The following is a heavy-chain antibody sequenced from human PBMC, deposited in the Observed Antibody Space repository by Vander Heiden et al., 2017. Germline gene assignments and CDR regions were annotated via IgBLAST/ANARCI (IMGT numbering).Heavy chain of an antibody. CDR3: VTGGYYLDY. J-gene: IGHJ4*02. CDR2: IKSKYDGGTI. Sequence: EVQLVEAGGGLVKTGGSLRLLCEAPGFTFSNAWMNWFRQAPGKGLEWVGRIKSKYDGGTIEYAAPVKGRFSISRDDSKNTFSVEMNSLKTEDTAVYYCVTGGYYLDYWGQGTLVTVSS. CDR1: GFTFSNAW. V-gene: IGHV3-15*07.